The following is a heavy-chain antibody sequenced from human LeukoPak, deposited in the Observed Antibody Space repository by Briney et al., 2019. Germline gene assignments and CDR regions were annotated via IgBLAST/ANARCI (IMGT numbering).Heavy chain of an antibody. Sequence: EKLFLTWCVSGGYVNSGSYDWGWIRKPPGKGLERIGSMYYSGSTYYAQSLKSRVTISVDKSKTQLSLKMSSVTAADTAVYYCARDIMDWAYLDYWGQGTLVTVSS. CDR3: ARDIMDWAYLDY. CDR1: GGYVNSGSYD. D-gene: IGHD2-2*03. J-gene: IGHJ4*02. CDR2: MYYSGST. V-gene: IGHV4-39*07.